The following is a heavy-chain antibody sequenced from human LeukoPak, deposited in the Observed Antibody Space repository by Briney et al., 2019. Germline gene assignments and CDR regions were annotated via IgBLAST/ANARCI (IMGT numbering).Heavy chain of an antibody. D-gene: IGHD1-26*01. Sequence: PGGSLRLSCAASGFTFCSYGMHWVRQGPGQGLVWVAFLRYDGSNKYYADPVKGRLTSSRYNSKNTLYLQMNSLKAKDTALCDGAKDHLLLEWQLRDWGQGTLVTVSS. CDR3: AKDHLLLEWQLRD. V-gene: IGHV3-30*02. CDR1: GFTFCSYG. J-gene: IGHJ4*02. CDR2: LRYDGSNK.